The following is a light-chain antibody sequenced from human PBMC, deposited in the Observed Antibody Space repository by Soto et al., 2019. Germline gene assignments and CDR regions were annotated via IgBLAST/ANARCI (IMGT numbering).Light chain of an antibody. V-gene: IGLV4-69*01. Sequence: QLVLTQSPSASASLGASVKLTCTLSSGHINYAIVWHQQQPEKGPRYLMKLDSDGSHNKGDGIPDRFSGSSSGAERYLTISSLQSEDEADYYCQTWGAGNWEFGGGTKLTVL. CDR3: QTWGAGNWE. CDR2: LDSDGSH. J-gene: IGLJ3*02. CDR1: SGHINYA.